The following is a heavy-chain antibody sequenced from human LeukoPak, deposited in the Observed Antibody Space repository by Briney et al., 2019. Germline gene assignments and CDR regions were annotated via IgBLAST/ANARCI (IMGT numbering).Heavy chain of an antibody. J-gene: IGHJ3*02. Sequence: ASVKVSCKASGYTFTAYSMHWVRQAPGQGLEWMGWINPNSGGTNYAQKFQGRVTMTRDTSITTAYMELSRLRSDDSPVYYCARDRDYYGSGSFFNIWGQGTMVTVSS. CDR3: ARDRDYYGSGSFFNI. CDR1: GYTFTAYS. V-gene: IGHV1-2*02. D-gene: IGHD3-10*01. CDR2: INPNSGGT.